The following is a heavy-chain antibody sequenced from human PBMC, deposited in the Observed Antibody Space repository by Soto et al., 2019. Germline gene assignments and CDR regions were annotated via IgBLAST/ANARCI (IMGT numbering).Heavy chain of an antibody. J-gene: IGHJ4*02. D-gene: IGHD1-1*01. CDR1: GYTFTSYG. CDR3: AREKTDDLLDY. Sequence: SVKVSCKASGYTFTSYGISWVRQAPGQGLEWMGRIIPIHGIANYAQKFQGRVTITADKSTSTAYMELSSLRSEDTAVYYCAREKTDDLLDYWGQGTLVTVSS. CDR2: IIPIHGIA. V-gene: IGHV1-69*04.